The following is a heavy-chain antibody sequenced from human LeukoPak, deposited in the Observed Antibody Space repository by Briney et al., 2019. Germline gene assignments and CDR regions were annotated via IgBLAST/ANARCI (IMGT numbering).Heavy chain of an antibody. CDR2: ISNSGYT. CDR1: GFTFIDYA. V-gene: IGHV3-23*01. Sequence: PGGSLRLSCAPSGFTFIDYAMSWVRQAPGKGLEWVSSISNSGYTYYAVSVKGRFTVSRDSSNNTVYLQMNSLRAEDTAMYYCAKDIRAAGTSVFEYWGQGTLVSVSS. D-gene: IGHD6-19*01. CDR3: AKDIRAAGTSVFEY. J-gene: IGHJ4*02.